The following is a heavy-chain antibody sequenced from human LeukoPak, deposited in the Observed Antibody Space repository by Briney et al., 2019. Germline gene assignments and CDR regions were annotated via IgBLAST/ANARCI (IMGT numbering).Heavy chain of an antibody. CDR1: GGSFSGYY. V-gene: IGHV4-34*01. CDR2: INHSGST. J-gene: IGHJ4*02. CDR3: AGYCSGGSCYGRFDY. Sequence: SETLSLTCAVYGGSFSGYYWSWIRQPPGKGLEWIGEINHSGSTYYNPSLKSRVTISVDTSKNQFSLKLSSVTAADTAVYYCAGYCSGGSCYGRFDYWGQGTLVTVSS. D-gene: IGHD2-15*01.